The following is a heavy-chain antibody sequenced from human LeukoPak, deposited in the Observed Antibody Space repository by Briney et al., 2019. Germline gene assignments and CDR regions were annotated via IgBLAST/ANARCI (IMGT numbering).Heavy chain of an antibody. CDR2: INSDGSST. V-gene: IGHV3-74*01. Sequence: GSLRLSCAASGFTFSSYWMHWVRQAPGKGLVWVSRINSDGSSTSYADSVKGRFTISRDNAKNSLYLQMNSLRAEDTAVYYCARCPSRGWHFFDYWGQGTLVTVSS. J-gene: IGHJ4*02. D-gene: IGHD6-19*01. CDR1: GFTFSSYW. CDR3: ARCPSRGWHFFDY.